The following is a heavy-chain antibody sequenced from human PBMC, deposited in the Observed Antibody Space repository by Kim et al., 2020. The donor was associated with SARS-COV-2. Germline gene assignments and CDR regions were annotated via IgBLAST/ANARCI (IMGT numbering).Heavy chain of an antibody. V-gene: IGHV4-39*01. CDR1: GGSISSGNHY. D-gene: IGHD6-13*01. CDR3: AKELGKPAAGALGKMGFYYYGWDV. J-gene: IGHJ6*02. CDR2: ISYSGST. Sequence: SETLSLTCTVSGGSISSGNHYWGWIRQPPGKGLEWIGSISYSGSTYYNPSLKSRVTISVDTSNNQLSLIQKSVNAADTAVYFCAKELGKPAAGALGKMGFYYYGWDVWGQGTTVTVSS.